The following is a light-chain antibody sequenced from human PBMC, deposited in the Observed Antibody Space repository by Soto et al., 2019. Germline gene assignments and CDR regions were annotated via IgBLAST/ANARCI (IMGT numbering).Light chain of an antibody. J-gene: IGKJ2*01. V-gene: IGKV3-15*01. Sequence: EMVNPQSPVTLSVSPGERATLSCRASQNLSRNLAWYQQQPGQAPRLLIYGASTRATGIPARFSGSGSGTDFTLTIISLQSDDFAGYYCQQYDNWPHTVGQGTKLEIK. CDR3: QQYDNWPHT. CDR2: GAS. CDR1: QNLSRN.